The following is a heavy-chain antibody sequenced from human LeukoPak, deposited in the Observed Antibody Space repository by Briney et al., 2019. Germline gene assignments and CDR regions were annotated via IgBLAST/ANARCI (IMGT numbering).Heavy chain of an antibody. CDR3: AKESPYAVGGTGRIYYFDY. CDR2: ISNSGRT. V-gene: IGHV3-23*01. CDR1: GFTFSNYA. D-gene: IGHD1-26*01. Sequence: GGSLRLSCAASGFTFSNYAISWVRQAPGKGLEWVSAISNSGRTYYADSVKGRFTISRDNSKNTLHLQMNSLRAEDTAVYYCAKESPYAVGGTGRIYYFDYWGQGALVAVSS. J-gene: IGHJ4*02.